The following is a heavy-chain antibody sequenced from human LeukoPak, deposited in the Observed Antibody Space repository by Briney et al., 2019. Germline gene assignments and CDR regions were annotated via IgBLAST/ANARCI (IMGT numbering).Heavy chain of an antibody. Sequence: GGSLRLSCAASGFTFSSYAMSWVRQAPGKGLEWVSAISGSGGSTYYADSVKGRFTISRDNSKNTLYLQMNSLRGEDTAVYYCAKDRSRYCSSTSCYNGFDYWGQGTLVTVSS. CDR2: ISGSGGST. CDR1: GFTFSSYA. D-gene: IGHD2-2*02. CDR3: AKDRSRYCSSTSCYNGFDY. J-gene: IGHJ4*02. V-gene: IGHV3-23*01.